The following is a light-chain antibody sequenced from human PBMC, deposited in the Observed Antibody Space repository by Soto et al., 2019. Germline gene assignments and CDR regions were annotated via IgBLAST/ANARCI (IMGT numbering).Light chain of an antibody. CDR3: QQTFNTPPCT. CDR1: QSIDDF. Sequence: DLQMTQSPSSLSASVGDRVTITCRASQSIDDFLNWYQHKPGQAPKLLISVASNLQSGVPSRFSGSRSGTDFTLIITNLQPEDSGTYYCQQTFNTPPCTFGQGTRLEIK. CDR2: VAS. J-gene: IGKJ2*02. V-gene: IGKV1-39*01.